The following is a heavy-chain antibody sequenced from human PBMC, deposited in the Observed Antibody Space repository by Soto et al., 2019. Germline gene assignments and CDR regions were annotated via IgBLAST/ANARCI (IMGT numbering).Heavy chain of an antibody. J-gene: IGHJ3*01. CDR2: ISAYNDNA. CDR3: ARRDLRSYETHAFVV. D-gene: IGHD3-22*01. CDR1: GYTFTSYG. V-gene: IGHV1-18*04. Sequence: QVQLVQSGAEVKKPGASVKVSCKASGYTFTSYGISWVRQAPGQGLEWMGWISAYNDNAHYAQNLQGRVTMTTDTSTSTDYMELRRLRCDDTAVYYCARRDLRSYETHAFVVWCQGTMVTVSS.